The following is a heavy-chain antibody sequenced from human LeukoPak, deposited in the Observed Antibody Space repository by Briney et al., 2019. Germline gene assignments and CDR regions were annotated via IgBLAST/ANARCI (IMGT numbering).Heavy chain of an antibody. CDR2: IIDTAKTK. J-gene: IGHJ4*01. CDR3: SGINYWYITF. V-gene: IGHV3-11*04. Sequence: GGSLRLSCAASRLTFSDYYMTWIRQTPGKGLEWISYIIDTAKTKSYADSVKGRFTISRHNPKNSLYRQMNSLRDEHTAVYYYSGINYWYITFGGQGSLVSVS. CDR1: RLTFSDYY. D-gene: IGHD2-8*02.